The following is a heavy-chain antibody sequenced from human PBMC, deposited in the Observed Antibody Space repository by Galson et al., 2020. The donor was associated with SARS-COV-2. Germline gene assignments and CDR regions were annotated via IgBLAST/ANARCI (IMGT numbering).Heavy chain of an antibody. Sequence: GGSLRLSCAASGFTFSSSDMHWVRQAPGKGLEWVAIISYDGTSKYNSDSVKGRFTISRDISKNTLYLQMNSLRPEDTAVYYCARETDDRTSSWYDYWGQGTLVTVSS. J-gene: IGHJ4*02. V-gene: IGHV3-30*04. D-gene: IGHD6-13*01. CDR3: ARETDDRTSSWYDY. CDR2: ISYDGTSK. CDR1: GFTFSSSD.